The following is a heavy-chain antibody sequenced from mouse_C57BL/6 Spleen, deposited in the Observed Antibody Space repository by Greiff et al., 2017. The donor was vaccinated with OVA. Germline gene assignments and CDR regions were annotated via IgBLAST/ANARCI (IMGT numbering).Heavy chain of an antibody. J-gene: IGHJ3*01. CDR1: GYSFTGYF. V-gene: IGHV1-20*01. D-gene: IGHD2-2*01. CDR2: INPYNGDT. Sequence: VQLQQSGPELVKPGDSVKISCKASGYSFTGYFMNWVMQSPGKSLEWIGRINPYNGDTFYNQKFKGKATLTVDKSSSTAHMELRSLTSEDSAVYYCARGGYEFAYWGQGTLVTVSA. CDR3: ARGGYEFAY.